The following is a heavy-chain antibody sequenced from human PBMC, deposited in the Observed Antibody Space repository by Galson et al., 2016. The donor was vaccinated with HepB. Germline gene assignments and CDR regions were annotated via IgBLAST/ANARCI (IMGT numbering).Heavy chain of an antibody. Sequence: SLRLSCAASGFTFSSYAMSWVRQAPGKGLEWVSAISGSGGSTYYADSVKGRFTISRDNSKNTLYLQMNSLRAEDTAVYYCAKEGRDILTGYYNGDAFDIWGHGTMVTVSS. CDR2: ISGSGGST. CDR3: AKEGRDILTGYYNGDAFDI. CDR1: GFTFSSYA. V-gene: IGHV3-23*01. J-gene: IGHJ3*02. D-gene: IGHD3-9*01.